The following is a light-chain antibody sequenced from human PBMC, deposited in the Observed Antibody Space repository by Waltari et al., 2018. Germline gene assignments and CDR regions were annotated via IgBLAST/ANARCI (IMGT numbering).Light chain of an antibody. CDR3: QQHNNWPRRT. Sequence: EIVLTQSPGTLSLSPGETATLSCRASQNIATYLAWFQQRPGQAPRLLIYDSSNRAPGIPSRLSGSGSGTDFTLTITSLEAEDFGIYYCQQHNNWPRRTFGQGARLDIK. CDR1: QNIATY. CDR2: DSS. V-gene: IGKV3-11*01. J-gene: IGKJ5*01.